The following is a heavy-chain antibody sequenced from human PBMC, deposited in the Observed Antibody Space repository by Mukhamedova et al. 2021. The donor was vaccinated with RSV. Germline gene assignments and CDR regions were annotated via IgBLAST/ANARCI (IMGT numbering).Heavy chain of an antibody. Sequence: TFSDYWMHWVRQAPGKGLVWVTRINTDGSITNYADSAKGRFTISRDNEKNTVYLQMIGLSAEDTAVYYCLRGNRTVLYWGQGTLVT. CDR1: TFSDYW. CDR2: INTDGSIT. V-gene: IGHV3-74*01. CDR3: LRGNRTVLY. J-gene: IGHJ4*02. D-gene: IGHD1/OR15-1a*01.